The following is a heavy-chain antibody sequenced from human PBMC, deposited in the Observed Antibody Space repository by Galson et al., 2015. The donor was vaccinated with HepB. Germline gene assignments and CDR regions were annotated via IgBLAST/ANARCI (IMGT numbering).Heavy chain of an antibody. V-gene: IGHV1-2*02. J-gene: IGHJ5*02. D-gene: IGHD3-10*01. Sequence: SCKASGYTFTDYYMYWVRQAPGQGLEWMGWINPNSGGTNSAQKFQGRVTMTRDTSISTAYMELSRLRSDDTAVYYCARDCGTMVRGIDPWGQGTLVTVSS. CDR3: ARDCGTMVRGIDP. CDR2: INPNSGGT. CDR1: GYTFTDYY.